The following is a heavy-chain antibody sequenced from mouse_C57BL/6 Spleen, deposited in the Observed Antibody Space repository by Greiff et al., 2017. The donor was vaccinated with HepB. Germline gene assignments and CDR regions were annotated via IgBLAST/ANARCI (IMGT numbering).Heavy chain of an antibody. D-gene: IGHD1-1*01. CDR1: GYTFTSYW. V-gene: IGHV1-50*01. CDR3: ASITTVVANFDY. J-gene: IGHJ2*01. CDR2: IDPSDSYT. Sequence: QVPLQQPGAELVKPGASVKLSCKASGYTFTSYWMQWVKQRPGQGLEWIGEIDPSDSYTNYNQKFKGKATLTVDTSSSTAYMQLSSLTSEDSAVYYCASITTVVANFDYWGQGTTLTVSS.